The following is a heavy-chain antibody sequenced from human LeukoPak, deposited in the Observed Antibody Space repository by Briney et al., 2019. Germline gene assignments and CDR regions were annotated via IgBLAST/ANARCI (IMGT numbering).Heavy chain of an antibody. CDR3: ARNSGSYGDNWSDP. D-gene: IGHD1-26*01. J-gene: IGHJ5*02. CDR1: GGSISSYY. V-gene: IGHV4-4*07. Sequence: SETLSLTCTVSGGSISSYYWSWIRQPAGKGLEWIGRIYTSGSTNYNPSLKSRVTMSVDTSKNQFSLKLSSVTAADTAVYYCARNSGSYGDNWSDPWGQGTLVTVSS. CDR2: IYTSGST.